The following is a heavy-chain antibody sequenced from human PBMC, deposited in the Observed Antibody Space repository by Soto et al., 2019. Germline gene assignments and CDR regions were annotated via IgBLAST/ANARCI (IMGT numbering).Heavy chain of an antibody. J-gene: IGHJ6*03. CDR1: GGTFSRYT. CDR2: IIPILGIA. Sequence: ASVKVSCKASGGTFSRYTISWVRQAPGQGLEWMGRIIPILGIANYAQKFQGRVTITADKSTSTAYMELSSLRSEDTAVYYCATGYCSSTSCLYYYYYMDVWGKGTTVTVSS. D-gene: IGHD2-2*01. CDR3: ATGYCSSTSCLYYYYYMDV. V-gene: IGHV1-69*02.